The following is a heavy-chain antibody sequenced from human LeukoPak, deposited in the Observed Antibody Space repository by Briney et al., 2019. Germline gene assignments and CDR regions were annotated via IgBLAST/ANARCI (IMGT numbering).Heavy chain of an antibody. Sequence: PSETLSLTCTVSGGSISSYYWSWIRQPPGKGLEWIGYIYTSGSTNYNPSLKSRVTISVDTSKNQFSLKLSSVTAADTAVYYCARHLNFLFNGAFDIWGQGTMVTVSS. J-gene: IGHJ3*02. V-gene: IGHV4-4*09. CDR3: ARHLNFLFNGAFDI. CDR2: IYTSGST. D-gene: IGHD2-8*01. CDR1: GGSISSYY.